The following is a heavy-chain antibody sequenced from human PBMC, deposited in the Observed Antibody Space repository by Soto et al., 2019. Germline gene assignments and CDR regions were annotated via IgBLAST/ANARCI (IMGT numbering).Heavy chain of an antibody. CDR2: ISYDGSNK. J-gene: IGHJ6*02. D-gene: IGHD6-19*01. Sequence: QVQLVESGGGVVQPGRSLRLSCAASGFTFSSYAMHWVRQAPGKGLEWVAVISYDGSNKYYADSVKGRFTISRDNSKNTLYLQMNSLRAEDTAVYYCAREKYSSGWYGGDYYYGMDVWGQGTTVTVSS. V-gene: IGHV3-30-3*01. CDR1: GFTFSSYA. CDR3: AREKYSSGWYGGDYYYGMDV.